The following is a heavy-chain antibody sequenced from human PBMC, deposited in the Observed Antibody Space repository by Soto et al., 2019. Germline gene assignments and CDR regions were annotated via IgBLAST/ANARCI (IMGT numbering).Heavy chain of an antibody. J-gene: IGHJ6*02. D-gene: IGHD6-6*01. CDR2: TYYRSKWYN. CDR3: ARVRAARSHKPYYYYYGMDV. Sequence: SQTLSLTCAISGDSVSSNSAAWNWIRQSPSRGLEWLGRTYYRSKWYNDYAVSVKSRITINPDTSKNQFSLQLNSVTPEDTAVYYCARVRAARSHKPYYYYYGMDVWGQGTTVTVSS. V-gene: IGHV6-1*01. CDR1: GDSVSSNSAA.